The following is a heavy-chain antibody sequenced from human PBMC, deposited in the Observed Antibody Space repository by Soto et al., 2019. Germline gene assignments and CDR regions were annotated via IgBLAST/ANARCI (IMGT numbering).Heavy chain of an antibody. J-gene: IGHJ4*02. CDR2: IYYSGNT. CDR3: GRGEVDRYNWNYGIDY. V-gene: IGHV4-59*01. D-gene: IGHD1-7*01. CDR1: GGSISSYY. Sequence: SETLSLTXTVSGGSISSYYWSWIRQPPGKGLEWIGYIYYSGNTNYNPSLKSRVTISVDTSKNQFSLKLSSVTAADTAVYYCGRGEVDRYNWNYGIDYWGQGTLVTVSS.